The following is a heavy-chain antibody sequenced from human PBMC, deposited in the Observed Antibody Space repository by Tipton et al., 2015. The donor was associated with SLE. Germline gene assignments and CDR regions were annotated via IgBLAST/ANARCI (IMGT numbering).Heavy chain of an antibody. Sequence: SLRLSCAASGFTFSSYSMNWVRQAPGKGLEWVSSISSSSSYIYYADSVKGRLTISRDNAKNSLYLQMNSLRAEDTAVYYCARDRSHYDSSGYRLHYYYMDVWGKGTTVTVSS. V-gene: IGHV3-21*01. D-gene: IGHD3-22*01. CDR2: ISSSSSYI. CDR3: ARDRSHYDSSGYRLHYYYMDV. J-gene: IGHJ6*03. CDR1: GFTFSSYS.